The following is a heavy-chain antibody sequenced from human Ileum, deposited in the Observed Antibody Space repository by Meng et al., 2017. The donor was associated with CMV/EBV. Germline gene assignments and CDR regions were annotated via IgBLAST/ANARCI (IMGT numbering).Heavy chain of an antibody. Sequence: QGQLQESGPGLVKPSETLSLTCTVFGASISRYYWTWIRQPAGKGLEFIGRIHSSGNTDYNPSLMSRVTMSIDTSKNQLSLNLNSVTAADTAVYYCARAAARGVPVDFWGQGMLVTVSS. D-gene: IGHD3-10*01. V-gene: IGHV4-4*07. CDR2: IHSSGNT. CDR1: GASISRYY. J-gene: IGHJ4*02. CDR3: ARAAARGVPVDF.